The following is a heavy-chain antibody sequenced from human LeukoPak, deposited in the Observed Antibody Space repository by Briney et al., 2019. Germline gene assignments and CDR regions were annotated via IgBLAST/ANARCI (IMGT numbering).Heavy chain of an antibody. Sequence: GGSLRLSCAASRFTFSDYWMSWVRQAPGKGLEWVANINADGSEKYYVDAVKGRFTISRDNAKNSLYLQMNSLRAEDTAVYYCARDGTSGYYDYWGQGTLVTVSS. CDR1: RFTFSDYW. D-gene: IGHD2-2*03. J-gene: IGHJ4*02. CDR2: INADGSEK. CDR3: ARDGTSGYYDY. V-gene: IGHV3-7*05.